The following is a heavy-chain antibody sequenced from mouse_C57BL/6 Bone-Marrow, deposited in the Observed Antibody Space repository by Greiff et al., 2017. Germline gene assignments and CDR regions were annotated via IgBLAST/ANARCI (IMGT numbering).Heavy chain of an antibody. Sequence: QVQLQQPGAELVKPGASVKLSCKASGYTFTSYWMHWVKQRPGQGLEWIGMIHPNSGSTNYNEKFKSKATLTVDKSSSTAYMQISSLTSEDSAVYYYARKTCDFPASFAYCGQGTLVTVSA. CDR3: ARKTCDFPASFAY. V-gene: IGHV1-64*01. J-gene: IGHJ3*01. CDR1: GYTFTSYW. D-gene: IGHD2-13*01. CDR2: IHPNSGST.